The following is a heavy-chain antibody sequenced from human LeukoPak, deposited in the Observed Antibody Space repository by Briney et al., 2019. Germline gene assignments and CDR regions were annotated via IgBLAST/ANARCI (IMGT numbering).Heavy chain of an antibody. V-gene: IGHV4-39*07. CDR3: ARGSSRWYYFDY. D-gene: IGHD6-13*01. CDR2: IYYSGST. J-gene: IGHJ4*02. CDR1: GGSISSSSYY. Sequence: SETLSLTCTVSGGSISSSSYYWGWIRQPPGKGLEWIGSIYYSGSTYYNPSLKSRVTISVDTSKNQFSLKLSSVTAADTAVYYCARGSSRWYYFDYWGQGTLVTVSS.